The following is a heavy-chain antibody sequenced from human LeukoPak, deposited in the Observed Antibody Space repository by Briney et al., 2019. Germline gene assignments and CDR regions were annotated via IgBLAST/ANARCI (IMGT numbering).Heavy chain of an antibody. CDR2: INHSGST. CDR1: GGSFSGYY. V-gene: IGHV4-34*01. D-gene: IGHD6-13*01. J-gene: IGHJ6*02. CDR3: ARVRAAAGTLSHYYYYYGMDV. Sequence: SETLSLTCAVYGGSFSGYYWSWIRQPPGKGLEWIGEINHSGSTNYNPSLKSRVTISVDTSKNQFSLKLSSVTAADTAVYYCARVRAAAGTLSHYYYYYGMDVWGQGTTVTVSS.